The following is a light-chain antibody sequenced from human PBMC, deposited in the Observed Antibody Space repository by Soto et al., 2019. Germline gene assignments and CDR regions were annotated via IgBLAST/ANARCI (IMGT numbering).Light chain of an antibody. CDR1: QDIYKY. J-gene: IGKJ2*01. CDR3: QQYDHPPYT. Sequence: DIQMTQSPSSLSAAVGDRVTFTCQASQDIYKYLNWYQQKPGKAPKLLIYDASNLERGVPSRVIGSGSGTNFGLTVASLQPEDTAKYDGQQYDHPPYTFGQGTKLEIK. V-gene: IGKV1-33*01. CDR2: DAS.